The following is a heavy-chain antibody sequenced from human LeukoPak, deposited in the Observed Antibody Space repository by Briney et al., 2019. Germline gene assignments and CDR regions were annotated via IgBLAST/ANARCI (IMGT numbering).Heavy chain of an antibody. Sequence: SETLSLTCTVSGGSISSYYWSWIRQPAGKGLEWIGRIYTSGSTNYNPSLKSRVTMSVGTSKNQFSLKLSSVTAADTAVYYCARFFSSGWYNWFDPWGQGTLVTVSS. CDR3: ARFFSSGWYNWFDP. D-gene: IGHD6-19*01. CDR2: IYTSGST. V-gene: IGHV4-4*07. CDR1: GGSISSYY. J-gene: IGHJ5*02.